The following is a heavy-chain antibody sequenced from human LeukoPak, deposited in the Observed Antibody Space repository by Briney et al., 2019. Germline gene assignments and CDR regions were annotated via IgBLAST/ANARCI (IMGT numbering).Heavy chain of an antibody. CDR2: ISYDGSNK. V-gene: IGHV3-30*18. J-gene: IGHJ4*02. CDR3: AKDSNSGWSFDY. CDR1: GFTFSSYG. D-gene: IGHD6-19*01. Sequence: GGSLRLSCAASGFTFSSYGMHWVRQAPGKGLEWVAVISYDGSNKYYADSVKGRFTISRDNSKNTLYLQMNSLRAEDTDVYYCAKDSNSGWSFDYWGQGTLVTVSS.